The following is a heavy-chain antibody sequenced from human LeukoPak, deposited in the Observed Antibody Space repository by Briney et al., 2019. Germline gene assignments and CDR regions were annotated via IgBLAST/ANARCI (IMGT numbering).Heavy chain of an antibody. CDR3: AKWGLVAATSSSYYYGMDV. D-gene: IGHD2-15*01. Sequence: PGGSLRLSCAASGFTFSSYAMSWVRQAPGKGLEWVSAISGSGGSTYYADSVKGRFTISRDNSKNTLYLQMNSLRAEDTAVYYCAKWGLVAATSSSYYYGMDVWGQGTTVTVSS. J-gene: IGHJ6*02. V-gene: IGHV3-23*01. CDR1: GFTFSSYA. CDR2: ISGSGGST.